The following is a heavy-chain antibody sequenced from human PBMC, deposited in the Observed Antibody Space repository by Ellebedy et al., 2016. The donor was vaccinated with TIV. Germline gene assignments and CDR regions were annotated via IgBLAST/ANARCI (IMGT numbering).Heavy chain of an antibody. D-gene: IGHD1-26*01. CDR1: GYTFTSYG. V-gene: IGHV1-18*01. CDR2: ISAYNGNT. J-gene: IGHJ4*02. Sequence: AASVKVSCKASGYTFTSYGISWVRQAPGQGLEWMGWISAYNGNTNYAQKLQGRVTMTTNTSTSTAYMELRSLRSDDTAVYYCAIMEWELLPRGVWGQGTLVTVSS. CDR3: AIMEWELLPRGV.